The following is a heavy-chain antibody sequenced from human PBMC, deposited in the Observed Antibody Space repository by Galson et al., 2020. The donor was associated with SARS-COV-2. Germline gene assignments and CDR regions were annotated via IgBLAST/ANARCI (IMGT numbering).Heavy chain of an antibody. V-gene: IGHV2-26*01. D-gene: IGHD2-15*01. CDR1: GFSLSNARMG. J-gene: IGHJ4*02. Sequence: ESGPTLVKPTETLTLTCTVSGFSLSNARMGVSRIRQPPGKALEWLPHIFSNDEKSYSTSLKRRLTISKDTSKSQVVLTMTNMDPVDTATYYCARIDVVAADSFDNWGQGTLVTVSS. CDR3: ARIDVVAADSFDN. CDR2: IFSNDEK.